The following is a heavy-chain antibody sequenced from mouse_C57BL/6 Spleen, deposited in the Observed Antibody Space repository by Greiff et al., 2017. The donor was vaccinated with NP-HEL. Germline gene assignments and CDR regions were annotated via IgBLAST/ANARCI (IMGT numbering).Heavy chain of an antibody. CDR1: GFSFNTYA. Sequence: EVQLVESGGGLVQPKGSLKLSCAASGFSFNTYAMNWVRQAPGQGLEWVARIRSKSNNYASYYADSVKDRFTISRDDSESMLYLQMNNLKTEDTAMYYCVSATSYGTWFAYWGQGTLVTVSA. J-gene: IGHJ3*01. CDR2: IRSKSNNYAS. D-gene: IGHD2-10*01. V-gene: IGHV10-1*01. CDR3: VSATSYGTWFAY.